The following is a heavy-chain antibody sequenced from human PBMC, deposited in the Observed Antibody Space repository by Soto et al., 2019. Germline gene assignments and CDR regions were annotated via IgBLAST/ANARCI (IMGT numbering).Heavy chain of an antibody. CDR1: GGSISSYY. V-gene: IGHV4-59*08. J-gene: IGHJ6*03. Sequence: QVQLQESGPGLVKPSETLSLTCTVSGGSISSYYWSWIRQPPGKGLEWIGYIYYSGSTNYNPSLTSRVTISVDTSKNQFSLKLSSVTAADTAVYYCARLLYYYYMDVWGKGTTVTVS. CDR2: IYYSGST. CDR3: ARLLYYYYMDV.